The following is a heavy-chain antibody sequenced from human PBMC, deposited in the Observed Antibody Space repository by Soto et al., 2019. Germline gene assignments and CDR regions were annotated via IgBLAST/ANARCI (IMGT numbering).Heavy chain of an antibody. CDR3: AKDQVVAATLMADY. J-gene: IGHJ4*02. CDR1: GFTFSSYG. CDR2: ISYDGSNK. V-gene: IGHV3-30*18. Sequence: QVQLVESGGGVVQPGRSLRLSCAASGFTFSSYGMHWVRQAPGKGLEWVAVISYDGSNKYYADSVKGRFTISRDNSKNTLYLQMNSLRAEDTAVYYCAKDQVVAATLMADYWGQGTLVTVSS. D-gene: IGHD2-15*01.